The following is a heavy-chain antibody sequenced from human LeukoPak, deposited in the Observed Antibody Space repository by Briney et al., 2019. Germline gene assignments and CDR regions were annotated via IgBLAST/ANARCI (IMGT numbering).Heavy chain of an antibody. J-gene: IGHJ4*02. D-gene: IGHD5-18*01. CDR3: ARDLDTAMVETN. CDR1: GGTFSSYA. CDR2: IIPIFGTA. V-gene: IGHV1-69*01. Sequence: ASVKVSCKASGGTFSSYAISWVRQAPGQGLEWMGGIIPIFGTANYAQKFQGRVTITADESTSTAYMELSSLRSEDTAVYYCARDLDTAMVETNWRQGTLVTVSS.